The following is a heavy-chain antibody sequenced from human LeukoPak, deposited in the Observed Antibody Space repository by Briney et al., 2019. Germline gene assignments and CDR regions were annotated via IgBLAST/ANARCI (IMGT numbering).Heavy chain of an antibody. D-gene: IGHD6-13*01. J-gene: IGHJ6*02. CDR1: GFTFSSYS. Sequence: GGSLRLSCAASGFTFSSYSMTWVRQAPGKGLEWVSSISSSSSYIYYADSLKGRFTISRDNAKNSLYLQMNSLRAEDTAVYYCARGGRQQLPWNYYGMDVWGQGTTVTVSS. CDR2: ISSSSSYI. V-gene: IGHV3-21*01. CDR3: ARGGRQQLPWNYYGMDV.